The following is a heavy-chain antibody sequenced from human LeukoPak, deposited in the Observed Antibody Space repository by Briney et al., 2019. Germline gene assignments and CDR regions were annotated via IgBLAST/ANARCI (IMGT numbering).Heavy chain of an antibody. CDR2: ISSNGGST. D-gene: IGHD3-22*01. CDR3: ARGSRQPYDSSGYLSGAFDI. CDR1: GFTFSSYA. V-gene: IGHV3-64*01. Sequence: GGSLRHSCAASGFTFSSYAMHWVRQAPGKGLEYVSAISSNGGSTYYANSVKGRFTISRDNSKNTLYLQMGSLRAEDMAVYYCARGSRQPYDSSGYLSGAFDIWGQGTMVTVSS. J-gene: IGHJ3*02.